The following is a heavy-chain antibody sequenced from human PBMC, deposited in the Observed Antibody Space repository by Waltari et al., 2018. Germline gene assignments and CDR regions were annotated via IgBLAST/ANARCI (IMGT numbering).Heavy chain of an antibody. D-gene: IGHD3-22*01. Sequence: QVQLQESGPGLVKPSETLSLTCAVSGYSISSGYYWGWIRQPPGKGLEWIGSIYHSVSTYYNPSLKSRVTISVDTSKNQFSRKLSSVTAADTAVYYCARLKGYYDSSGYFAYWGQGTLVTVSS. J-gene: IGHJ4*02. V-gene: IGHV4-38-2*01. CDR3: ARLKGYYDSSGYFAY. CDR2: IYHSVST. CDR1: GYSISSGYY.